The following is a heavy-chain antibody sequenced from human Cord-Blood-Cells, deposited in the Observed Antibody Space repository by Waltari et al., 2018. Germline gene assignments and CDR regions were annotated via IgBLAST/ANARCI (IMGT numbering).Heavy chain of an antibody. J-gene: IGHJ2*01. CDR1: GFTFSYAW. Sequence: EVQLVESGGGLVKPGGSLRLSCAASGFTFSYAWMSWVRQAPGKGLAWVGRIKSKTDGGTTDYAAAVKGRFTISRDDSNNTLYLQINSLKTEDTAVYYCTTLLTGDPALHWYFDLWGRGTLVTGSS. V-gene: IGHV3-15*01. D-gene: IGHD7-27*01. CDR3: TTLLTGDPALHWYFDL. CDR2: IKSKTDGGTT.